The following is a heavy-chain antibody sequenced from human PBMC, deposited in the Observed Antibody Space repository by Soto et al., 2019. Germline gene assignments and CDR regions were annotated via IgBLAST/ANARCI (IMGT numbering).Heavy chain of an antibody. CDR3: AREDIRGVRSLDY. CDR1: GGSISSSSYY. D-gene: IGHD3-10*01. J-gene: IGHJ4*02. Sequence: SETLSLTCTVSGGSISSSSYYWGWIRQPPGKGLEWIGSIYYSGSTYYNPPLKSRVTISVDTSKNQFSLKLSRLRSDDTAVYYCAREDIRGVRSLDYWGQGTLVTVSS. V-gene: IGHV4-39*07. CDR2: IYYSGST.